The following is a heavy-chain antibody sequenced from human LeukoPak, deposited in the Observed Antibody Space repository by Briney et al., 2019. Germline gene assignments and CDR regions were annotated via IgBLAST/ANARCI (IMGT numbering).Heavy chain of an antibody. V-gene: IGHV3-7*03. CDR3: ARGIKRDARKWAWFDP. D-gene: IGHD2-8*01. CDR2: TKQDGSEK. CDR1: GFTFSSYW. J-gene: IGHJ5*02. Sequence: GGSLRLSCAASGFTFSSYWMSWVRQAPGKGLEWVANTKQDGSEKYYVDSVKGRFTISRDNAKNSLYLQMNNLRAGDTAVYYCARGIKRDARKWAWFDPWGQGTLVTVSS.